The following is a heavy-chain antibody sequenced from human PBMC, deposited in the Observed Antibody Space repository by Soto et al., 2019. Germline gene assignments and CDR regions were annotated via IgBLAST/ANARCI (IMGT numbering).Heavy chain of an antibody. D-gene: IGHD2-15*01. CDR3: ARRPNTGSRYWYFDL. V-gene: IGHV4-39*01. Sequence: QLQLQQSGPGLVKPSETLSLTCTVSGGSINSGTYYWAWVRQSPGKGLEWIGSVYYRGHTYQNAPLRGRVSMSIDTSKNEFSLNVNAVTAADTAVYHCARRPNTGSRYWYFDLWGCGTLVTVSS. CDR1: GGSINSGTYY. CDR2: VYYRGHT. J-gene: IGHJ2*01.